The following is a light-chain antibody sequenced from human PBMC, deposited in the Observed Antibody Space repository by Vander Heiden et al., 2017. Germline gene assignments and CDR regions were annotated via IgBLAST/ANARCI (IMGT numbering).Light chain of an antibody. J-gene: IGKJ2*03. V-gene: IGKV1-39*01. CDR3: QQRDRTPR. Sequence: DIQMTQSPSSLSASVGDRVTITCRASQSISSYLNWYQQKPGKAPKLLIYAASSLQSGVPSRFSGSASGTDFTLTISSLQPEDFATYYCQQRDRTPRFGQGTKLEIK. CDR2: AAS. CDR1: QSISSY.